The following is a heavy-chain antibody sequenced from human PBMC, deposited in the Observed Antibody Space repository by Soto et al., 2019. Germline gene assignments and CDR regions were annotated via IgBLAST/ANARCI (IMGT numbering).Heavy chain of an antibody. CDR1: GDSISTSSYY. J-gene: IGHJ5*01. V-gene: IGHV4-39*01. CDR2: IYYSGAT. CDR3: ARGRYCLTGRCFPNWFDS. Sequence: PSETLSLTCDVSGDSISTSSYYWGWIRQPPGKGLEWIASIYYSGATYYNPSLQSRVTISVDTSKNQFSLKLSSVTAADTAVYYCARGRYCLTGRCFPNWFDSWGQGALVTVSS. D-gene: IGHD7-27*01.